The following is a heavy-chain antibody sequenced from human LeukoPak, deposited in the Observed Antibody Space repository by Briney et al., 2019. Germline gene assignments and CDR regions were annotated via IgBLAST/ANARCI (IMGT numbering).Heavy chain of an antibody. CDR3: ARLLVRGVIIRAFDI. V-gene: IGHV5-51*01. J-gene: IGHJ3*02. D-gene: IGHD3-10*01. CDR1: GYSFTSYW. Sequence: GESLMISCKGSGYSFTSYWIGWVRQMPGKGLEWMGIIYPGDSDTRYSPSFQGQVTISADKSISTAYLQWSSLKASDTAMYYCARLLVRGVIIRAFDIWGQGTMVTVSS. CDR2: IYPGDSDT.